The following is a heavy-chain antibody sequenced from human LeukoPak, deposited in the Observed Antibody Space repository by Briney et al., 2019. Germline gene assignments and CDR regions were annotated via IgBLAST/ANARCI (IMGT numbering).Heavy chain of an antibody. D-gene: IGHD3-3*01. CDR2: ISGSGGST. V-gene: IGHV3-23*01. J-gene: IGHJ4*02. CDR3: AKDPKYDFWSGTRDYYFDY. CDR1: GFTFSSYA. Sequence: GGSLRLSCAASGFTFSSYAMSWVRQAPGKGLEWVSAISGSGGSTYYADSVKGRLTISRDNSRNTLYLQINSLRAEDTAVYYCAKDPKYDFWSGTRDYYFDYWGQGTLVTVPS.